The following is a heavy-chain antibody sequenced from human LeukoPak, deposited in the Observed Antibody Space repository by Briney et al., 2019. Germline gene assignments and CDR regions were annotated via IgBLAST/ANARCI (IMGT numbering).Heavy chain of an antibody. Sequence: PGRSLRLSCAASGFTFDDYAMHWVRQAPGKGLVWVSRINSDGSSTSYADSVKGRFTISRDNAKNTLYLQMNSLRAEDTAVYYCARAVEWELTGWGQGTLVTVSS. CDR2: INSDGSST. V-gene: IGHV3-74*01. CDR3: ARAVEWELTG. D-gene: IGHD1-26*01. J-gene: IGHJ4*02. CDR1: GFTFDDYA.